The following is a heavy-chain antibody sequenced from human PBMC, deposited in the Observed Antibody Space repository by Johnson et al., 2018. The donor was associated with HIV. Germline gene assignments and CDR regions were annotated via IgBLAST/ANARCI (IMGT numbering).Heavy chain of an antibody. V-gene: IGHV3-30-3*01. CDR3: ARDLGDSSSSWRELSAFDI. Sequence: QVQLVESGGGVVHPGRSLRLSCAASGFTFSSYAMHWVRQAPGKGLEWVAVISYDGSNKYYADSVKGRFTISRDNSKNTLYLQMNSLRAEDTAVYYCARDLGDSSSSWRELSAFDIWGQGTMVTVSS. D-gene: IGHD6-6*01. J-gene: IGHJ3*02. CDR2: ISYDGSNK. CDR1: GFTFSSYA.